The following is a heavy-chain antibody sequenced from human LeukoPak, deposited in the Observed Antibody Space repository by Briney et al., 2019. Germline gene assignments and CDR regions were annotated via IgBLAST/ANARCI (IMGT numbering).Heavy chain of an antibody. CDR3: ARDWSGEDY. D-gene: IGHD3-3*01. CDR1: GFIFSSYS. Sequence: KPGGSLRLSCAASGFIFSSYSMSWVRQAPGKGLEWVSSISSSATYIYYADSVKGRFTISRDDAKNSLYLQMNSLRAEDTALYYWARDWSGEDYWGQGTLVTVSS. V-gene: IGHV3-21*01. J-gene: IGHJ4*02. CDR2: ISSSATYI.